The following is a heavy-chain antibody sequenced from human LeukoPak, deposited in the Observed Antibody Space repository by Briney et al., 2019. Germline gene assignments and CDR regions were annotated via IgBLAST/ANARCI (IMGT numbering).Heavy chain of an antibody. J-gene: IGHJ4*02. CDR2: ISSSSSYI. D-gene: IGHD6-13*01. CDR1: GFTFSSYS. V-gene: IGHV3-21*01. Sequence: PGGSLRLSCAASGFTFSSYSMNWVRQAPGKGLEWVSSISSSSSYIYYADSVKGRFTISRDNAKNSLYLQMNSLRAEDTAVYYCARADECSSSWYFDYWGQGTLVTVSS. CDR3: ARADECSSSWYFDY.